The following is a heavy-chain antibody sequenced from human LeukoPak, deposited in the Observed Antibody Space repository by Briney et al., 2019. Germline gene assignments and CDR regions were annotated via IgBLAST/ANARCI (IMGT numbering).Heavy chain of an antibody. CDR3: ARRHWELGSDPTGGWFDP. CDR1: GGTFSSYA. Sequence: GASVKVSCKASGGTFSSYAISWVRQAPGQGLEWMGGIIPIFGTANYAQKFQGRVTITADESTSTAYMELNSLRSEDTAVYYCARRHWELGSDPTGGWFDPWGQGTLVTVSS. V-gene: IGHV1-69*13. D-gene: IGHD1-26*01. J-gene: IGHJ5*02. CDR2: IIPIFGTA.